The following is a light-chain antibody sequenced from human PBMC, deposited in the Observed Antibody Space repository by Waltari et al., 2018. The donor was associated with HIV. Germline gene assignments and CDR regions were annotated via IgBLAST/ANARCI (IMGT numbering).Light chain of an antibody. V-gene: IGKV1D-12*01. CDR1: QGISSW. Sequence: DIHLTQSPSSVSASVGDRVTITCRAIQGISSWLAWYQQKPGKAPNLLIYAASTLQSGVPSRFSGSISGTDFTLTINSLQPEDFATYYCQQADSFPITFGQGTRLDLK. CDR3: QQADSFPIT. CDR2: AAS. J-gene: IGKJ5*01.